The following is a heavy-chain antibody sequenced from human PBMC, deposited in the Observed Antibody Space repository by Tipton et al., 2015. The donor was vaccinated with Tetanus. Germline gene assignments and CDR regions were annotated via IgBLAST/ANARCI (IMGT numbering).Heavy chain of an antibody. D-gene: IGHD2-15*01. Sequence: SLRLSCAASGFIFSSYGMHWVRQAPGKGLEWLAVSWDDGNDTDYADSVKGRFTISRDNSKNTLYLQMNSLRAGDTSLYYCARVADCSGGSCFSGAFDPWGPAPQVTLSS. V-gene: IGHV3-33*01. J-gene: IGHJ5*02. CDR2: SWDDGNDT. CDR1: GFIFSSYG. CDR3: ARVADCSGGSCFSGAFDP.